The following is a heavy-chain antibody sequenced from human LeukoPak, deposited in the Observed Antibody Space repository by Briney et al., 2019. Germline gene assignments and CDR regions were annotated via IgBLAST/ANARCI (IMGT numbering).Heavy chain of an antibody. Sequence: SQTLSLTCTVSGGSISSGDSYWSWIRQLPGKGLEWIGYIYYSGTTYYNPSLKSRLTISVDTSKNQFSLKLSSVTAADTAVYYCARGSKYYDILGWGQGTLVTVSS. CDR1: GGSISSGDSY. CDR2: IYYSGTT. J-gene: IGHJ4*02. V-gene: IGHV4-31*03. CDR3: ARGSKYYDILG. D-gene: IGHD3-9*01.